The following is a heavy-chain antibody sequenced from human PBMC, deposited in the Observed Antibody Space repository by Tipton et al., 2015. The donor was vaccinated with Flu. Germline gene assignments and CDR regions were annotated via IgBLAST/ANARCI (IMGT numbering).Heavy chain of an antibody. CDR1: GFSITDGSF. J-gene: IGHJ4*02. CDR3: ATYHYGSGTQSAFDY. D-gene: IGHD3-10*01. CDR2: IYHLGTT. Sequence: TLSLTCTVSGFSITDGSFWGWIRQSPGRGLEWIGSIYHLGTTYYNPSLKSRATISVDTSKNQFSLKLSSVTAADTAVYYCATYHYGSGTQSAFDYWGQGTLVTVSS. V-gene: IGHV4-38-2*02.